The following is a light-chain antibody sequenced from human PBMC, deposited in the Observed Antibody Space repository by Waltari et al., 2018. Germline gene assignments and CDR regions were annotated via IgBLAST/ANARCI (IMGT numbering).Light chain of an antibody. CDR2: EVT. J-gene: IGLJ2*01. Sequence: QSALTQPPSASGSLGQSVTISCTGTGSDVGGYKYVSWYQQYPGKAPKLLIYEVTKRPAGGADCCSGSKSGNRASLTVSGLRAEDEGDYYCSSYAATNNVIFGGGTNLTVL. V-gene: IGLV2-8*01. CDR3: SSYAATNNVI. CDR1: GSDVGGYKY.